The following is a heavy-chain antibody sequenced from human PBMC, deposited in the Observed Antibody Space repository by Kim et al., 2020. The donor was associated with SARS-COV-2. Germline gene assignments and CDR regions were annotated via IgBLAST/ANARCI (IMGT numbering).Heavy chain of an antibody. J-gene: IGHJ3*02. CDR1: GCTFGDYA. V-gene: IGHV3-49*03. CDR3: TRGGYYGRDAFDI. D-gene: IGHD3-3*01. Sequence: GGSLRLSCTASGCTFGDYAMSWFRQAPGKGLEWVGFIRSKAYGGTTEYAASVKGRFTISRDDSKSIAYLQMNSLKTEDTAVYYCTRGGYYGRDAFDIWGQGTMFTVSS. CDR2: IRSKAYGGTT.